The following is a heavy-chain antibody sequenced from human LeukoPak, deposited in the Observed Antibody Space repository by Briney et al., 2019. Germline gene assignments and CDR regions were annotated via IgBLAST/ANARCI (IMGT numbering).Heavy chain of an antibody. CDR2: ISYDGSNK. CDR1: GFTFSSYG. J-gene: IGHJ6*02. Sequence: GGSLRLSCAAPGFTFSSYGMHWVRQAPGKGLEWVAVISYDGSNKYYADSVKGRFTISRDNSKNTLYLQMNSLRAEDTAVCYCAKGREMATISNGMDVWGQGTTVTVSS. V-gene: IGHV3-30*18. CDR3: AKGREMATISNGMDV. D-gene: IGHD5-24*01.